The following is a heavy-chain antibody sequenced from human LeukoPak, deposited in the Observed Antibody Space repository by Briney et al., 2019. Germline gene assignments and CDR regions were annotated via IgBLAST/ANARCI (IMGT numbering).Heavy chain of an antibody. Sequence: GGSLRLSCAASGFTVSTNYMTWVRQAPGKGLEWVSVIYSGGSTYYAYPVRGRFTISRHNSKNTLYLQMNSLRAEDTAVYYCTRVLVVDSSGYYGYYFDYWGQGTLVTVSS. CDR2: IYSGGST. CDR3: TRVLVVDSSGYYGYYFDY. CDR1: GFTVSTNY. D-gene: IGHD3-22*01. V-gene: IGHV3-53*01. J-gene: IGHJ4*02.